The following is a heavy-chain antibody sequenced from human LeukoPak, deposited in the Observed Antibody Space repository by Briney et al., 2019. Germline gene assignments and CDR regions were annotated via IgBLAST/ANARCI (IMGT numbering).Heavy chain of an antibody. J-gene: IGHJ4*02. V-gene: IGHV4-59*11. CDR1: GGSITSHY. D-gene: IGHD2-21*01. CDR2: IYDSGTT. Sequence: SETLSLTCTVSGGSITSHYWSWIRQPPGKGLEWLGYIYDSGTTKYNPSLKGRVTISVDTSKNQFSLKLSSVTAADTAVYYCARAQWSSIYYFDDWGQGTLVAVPS. CDR3: ARAQWSSIYYFDD.